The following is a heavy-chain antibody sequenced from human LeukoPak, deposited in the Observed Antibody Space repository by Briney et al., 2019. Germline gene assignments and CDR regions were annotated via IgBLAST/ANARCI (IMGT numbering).Heavy chain of an antibody. D-gene: IGHD2-2*01. J-gene: IGHJ6*03. CDR2: IRVTDGSA. CDR1: GFPFSTYD. V-gene: IGHV3-23*01. Sequence: GGSLRLSCAASGFPFSTYDMTWVRQAPGKALEWVSAIRVTDGSAYYADSVKGRFTISRDNSKNTLYLQMNSLRAEDTAKYYCAKGSCSSHICYYFYYMDVWGKRTTVTVSS. CDR3: AKGSCSSHICYYFYYMDV.